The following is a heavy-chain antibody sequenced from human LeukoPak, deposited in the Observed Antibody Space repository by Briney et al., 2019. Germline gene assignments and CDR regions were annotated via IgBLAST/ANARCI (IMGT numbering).Heavy chain of an antibody. CDR2: INPNSGGT. CDR1: GYTFTGYY. Sequence: ASVKVSCKASGYTFTGYYMHWVRQAPGQGLEWMGRINPNSGGTNYAQKFQGRVTMTRHTSISTAYMELSRLRSDDTVVYYCGSRCSGGSCQRIFDYWGQGTLVTVSS. D-gene: IGHD2-15*01. CDR3: GSRCSGGSCQRIFDY. V-gene: IGHV1-2*05. J-gene: IGHJ4*02.